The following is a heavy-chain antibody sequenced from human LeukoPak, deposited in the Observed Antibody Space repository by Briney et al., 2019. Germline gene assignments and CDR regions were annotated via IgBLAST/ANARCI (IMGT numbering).Heavy chain of an antibody. CDR2: ISACNGNT. J-gene: IGHJ4*02. Sequence: GASVKVSCKASGYTFTSYGISWVRQAPGQGLEWMGWISACNGNTNYAQKLQGRVTMTTDTSTSTAYMELRSLRSDDTAVYYCARDRYIYDFWSGYYSNWGQGTLATVSS. V-gene: IGHV1-18*01. D-gene: IGHD3-3*01. CDR1: GYTFTSYG. CDR3: ARDRYIYDFWSGYYSN.